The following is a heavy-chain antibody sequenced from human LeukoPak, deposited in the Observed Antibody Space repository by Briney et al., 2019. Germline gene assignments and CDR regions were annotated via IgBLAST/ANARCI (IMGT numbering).Heavy chain of an antibody. CDR3: ARGAPPQN. V-gene: IGHV4-39*07. Sequence: SQTLSLTCTVSGGSISSASYYWGWIRQPPGKGLEWIGSVYYTGASYYNPSLKSRVTISIDTSKNHFSLNLTSVTAADTAVYYCARGAPPQNWGQGALVTVSS. CDR2: VYYTGAS. J-gene: IGHJ4*02. CDR1: GGSISSASYY.